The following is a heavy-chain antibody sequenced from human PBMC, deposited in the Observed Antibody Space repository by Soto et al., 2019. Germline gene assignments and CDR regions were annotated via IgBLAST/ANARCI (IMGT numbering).Heavy chain of an antibody. D-gene: IGHD6-19*01. Sequence: QLQLQESRPGLVKPSETLSLTCTVSDDPIGRSNYFWGWIRQPPGKGLGWIGNIFYSGNTHYNPSILRRVTKWLDTSNNNFSLRVSAVTAADTAVYYCGRHLYSGDSSGSFGYWGPGALVIVSS. CDR1: DDPIGRSNYF. J-gene: IGHJ4*02. CDR3: GRHLYSGDSSGSFGY. V-gene: IGHV4-39*01. CDR2: IFYSGNT.